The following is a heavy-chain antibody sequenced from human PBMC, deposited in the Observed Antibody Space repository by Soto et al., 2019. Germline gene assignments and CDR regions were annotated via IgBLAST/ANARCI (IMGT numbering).Heavy chain of an antibody. D-gene: IGHD3-22*01. J-gene: IGHJ4*02. CDR3: ARDSKYYYDSSGPAYYFDY. CDR1: GGSISSYY. V-gene: IGHV4-59*01. Sequence: SETLSLTCTVSGGSISSYYCSWIRQPPGKGLEWIGYIYYSGSTNYNPSLKSRVTISVDTSKNQFSLKLSSVTAADTAVYYCARDSKYYYDSSGPAYYFDYWGQGTLVTVSS. CDR2: IYYSGST.